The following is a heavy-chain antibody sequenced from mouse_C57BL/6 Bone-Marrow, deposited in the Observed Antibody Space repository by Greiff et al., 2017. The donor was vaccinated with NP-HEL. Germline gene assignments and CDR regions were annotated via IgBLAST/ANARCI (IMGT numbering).Heavy chain of an antibody. CDR3: AREDGDY. CDR1: GFSFSSYA. J-gene: IGHJ4*01. D-gene: IGHD2-3*01. V-gene: IGHV5-4*01. CDR2: ISAGGSYT. Sequence: EVQLMESGRGLVKPGGSLKLPCAASGFSFSSYALSWVRQTPEKRLEWVATISAGGSYTYYPDNVKGRFTISRDNAKNNLYLQMSHLKSEDTAMYYCAREDGDYWGQGTSVTVSS.